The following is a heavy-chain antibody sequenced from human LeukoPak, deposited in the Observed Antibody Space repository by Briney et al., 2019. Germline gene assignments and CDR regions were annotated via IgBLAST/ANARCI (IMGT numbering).Heavy chain of an antibody. CDR2: INSDGSST. CDR1: GFTFSSYW. CDR3: ARIRTYGVTPYFDY. V-gene: IGHV3-74*01. D-gene: IGHD2-21*02. J-gene: IGHJ4*02. Sequence: GGSLRLSCAASGFTFSSYWMHWVRQAPGKGLVWVSRINSDGSSTSYADSVKGRFTISRDNAKNTLYLQMNSLRAEDTAVYYCARIRTYGVTPYFDYWGQGTLVTVSS.